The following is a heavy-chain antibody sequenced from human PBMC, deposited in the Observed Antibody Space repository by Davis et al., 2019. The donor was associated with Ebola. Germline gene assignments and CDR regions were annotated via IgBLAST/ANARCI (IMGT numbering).Heavy chain of an antibody. CDR1: GYTFTSYG. CDR2: ISAYNGNT. D-gene: IGHD3-3*01. V-gene: IGHV1-18*01. J-gene: IGHJ6*02. CDR3: ARGHYDFWSGYYYYYYYGMDV. Sequence: ASVKVSCKASGYTFTSYGISWARQAPGQGLEWMGWISAYNGNTNYAQKLQGRVTMTTDTSTSTAYMELRSLRSDDTAVYYCARGHYDFWSGYYYYYYYGMDVWGQGTTVTVSS.